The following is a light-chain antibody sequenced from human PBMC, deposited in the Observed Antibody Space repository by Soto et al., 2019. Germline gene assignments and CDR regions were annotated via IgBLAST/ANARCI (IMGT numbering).Light chain of an antibody. J-gene: IGLJ1*01. CDR2: EVS. Sequence: QSALTQPPSASGSPVQSVTISCTGTSSDVGGYNYVSWYQQHPGKAPKLMIYEVSKRPSGVPDRFSGSKSGNTASLTVSGLQSEDEADDYCSSYAGSNNFVFGTGTKLTVL. CDR3: SSYAGSNNFV. V-gene: IGLV2-8*01. CDR1: SSDVGGYNY.